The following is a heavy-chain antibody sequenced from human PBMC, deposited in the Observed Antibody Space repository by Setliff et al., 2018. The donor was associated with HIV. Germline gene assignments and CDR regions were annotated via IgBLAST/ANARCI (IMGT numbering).Heavy chain of an antibody. J-gene: IGHJ4*02. Sequence: GSLRLSCAASGLIFSSYEMNWVRQAPGKGLEWISFIGGHGSIIHYADSVKGRFTISRDNAKNFLFLQMNSLKTEDTAVYYCARNQGNSFGQGFDYWGQGTLVTVSS. V-gene: IGHV3-48*03. CDR2: IGGHGSII. CDR1: GLIFSSYE. CDR3: ARNQGNSFGQGFDY. D-gene: IGHD5-18*01.